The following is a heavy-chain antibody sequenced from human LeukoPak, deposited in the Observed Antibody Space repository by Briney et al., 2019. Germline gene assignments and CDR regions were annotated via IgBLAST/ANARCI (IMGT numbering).Heavy chain of an antibody. CDR2: INPNSGGT. V-gene: IGHV1-2*02. CDR3: ARVNYYYGSGSYSYYYGMDV. J-gene: IGHJ6*02. CDR1: GYTFTGCY. Sequence: GASVKVSCRASGYTFTGCYMHWARQAPGQGLEWMGWINPNSGGTGCAQKFQGRVTVARDTPIGTAYMELSRLRSDDTAVYYCARVNYYYGSGSYSYYYGMDVWGQGTTVTVSS. D-gene: IGHD3-10*01.